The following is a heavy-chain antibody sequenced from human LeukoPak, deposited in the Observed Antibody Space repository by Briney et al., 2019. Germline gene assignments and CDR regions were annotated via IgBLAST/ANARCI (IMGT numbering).Heavy chain of an antibody. CDR1: GYTFTSYG. CDR2: ISAYNGNT. J-gene: IGHJ5*02. Sequence: ASVKVSCKASGYTFTSYGISWVRQAPGQGLEWMGWISAYNGNTNYAQKLQGRVTMTTDTSTSTAYMALRSLRSDDTAVYYCADTIAAAGNRWFDPRGQGTLVTVSS. V-gene: IGHV1-18*01. CDR3: ADTIAAAGNRWFDP. D-gene: IGHD6-13*01.